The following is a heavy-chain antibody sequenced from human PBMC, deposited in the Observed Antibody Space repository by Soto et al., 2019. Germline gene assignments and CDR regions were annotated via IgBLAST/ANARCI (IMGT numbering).Heavy chain of an antibody. Sequence: PGESLKISCKGSEYSLSSYWIAWVRQMPGKGLEWMGIIHPSDSDTRYSPSFQGQVTISADKSITTAYLKWSSLKASDTAIYYCARRRDYYGMDVWGQGTTVTVSS. J-gene: IGHJ6*02. V-gene: IGHV5-51*01. CDR1: EYSLSSYW. CDR2: IHPSDSDT. CDR3: ARRRDYYGMDV. D-gene: IGHD3-10*01.